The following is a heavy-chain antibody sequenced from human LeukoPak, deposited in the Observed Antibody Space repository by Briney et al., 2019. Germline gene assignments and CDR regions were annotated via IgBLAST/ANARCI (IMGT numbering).Heavy chain of an antibody. CDR1: GGSFSGYY. Sequence: SETLSLTCAVYGGSFSGYYWSWIRQPPGKGLEWIGEINHSGSTYYNPSLKSRVTISVDTSKNQFSLKLSSVTAADTAVYYCARGGVAARKYYYMDVWGKGTTVTVSS. J-gene: IGHJ6*03. D-gene: IGHD6-6*01. CDR2: INHSGST. V-gene: IGHV4-34*01. CDR3: ARGGVAARKYYYMDV.